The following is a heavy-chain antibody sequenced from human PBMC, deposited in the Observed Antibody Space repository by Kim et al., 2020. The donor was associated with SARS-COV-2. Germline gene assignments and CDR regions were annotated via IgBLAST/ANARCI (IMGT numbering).Heavy chain of an antibody. D-gene: IGHD2-21*01. J-gene: IGHJ4*02. V-gene: IGHV3-33*01. CDR2: IWFDGSNK. Sequence: GGSLRLSCAASGFTFSSYGMHWVRQAPGKGLEWVAVIWFDGSNKHYADSVKGRFAISRDDSKNTLYLQMNSLRAEDTAVYYCAREAEGERFDYWGQGTLV. CDR1: GFTFSSYG. CDR3: AREAEGERFDY.